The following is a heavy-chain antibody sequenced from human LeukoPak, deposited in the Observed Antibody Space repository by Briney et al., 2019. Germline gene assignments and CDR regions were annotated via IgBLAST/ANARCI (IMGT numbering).Heavy chain of an antibody. CDR1: GFTVSSNY. Sequence: GGSLRLSCAASGFTVSSNYMSWVRQAPGKGLEWVSAISGSGGSTYYADSVKGRFTISRDNSKNTLYLQMNSLRAEDTAVYYCAREDDWNYEDYWGQGTLVTVSS. V-gene: IGHV3-23*01. CDR2: ISGSGGST. CDR3: AREDDWNYEDY. D-gene: IGHD1-7*01. J-gene: IGHJ4*02.